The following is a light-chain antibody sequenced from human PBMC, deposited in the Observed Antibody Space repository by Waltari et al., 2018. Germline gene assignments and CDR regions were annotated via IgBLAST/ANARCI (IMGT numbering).Light chain of an antibody. V-gene: IGLV8-61*01. CDR3: ALYMGSGIWV. J-gene: IGLJ3*02. Sequence: CDHQTPGQRPLTFVYTATARSSGVPDRFSGSILGNTAALTTTGVQADDEADYYCALYMGSGIWVFGGGTRLTVL. CDR2: TAT.